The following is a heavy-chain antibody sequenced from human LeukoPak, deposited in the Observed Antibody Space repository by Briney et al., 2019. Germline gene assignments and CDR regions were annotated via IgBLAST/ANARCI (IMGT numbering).Heavy chain of an antibody. CDR1: GYTFTNYD. CDR2: MNPNSGNT. D-gene: IGHD5-24*01. Sequence: ASVKVSCKASGYTFTNYDINWVRQATGQGLEWMGWMNPNSGNTGYAQKFQGRVTMTRDTSISTAYMELSRLRSDDTAVYYCARDAEMATIYYWGQGTLDTVSS. CDR3: ARDAEMATIYY. J-gene: IGHJ4*02. V-gene: IGHV1-8*01.